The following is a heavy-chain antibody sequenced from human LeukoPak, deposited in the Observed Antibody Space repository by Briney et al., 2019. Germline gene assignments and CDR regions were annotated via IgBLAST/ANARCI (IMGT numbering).Heavy chain of an antibody. J-gene: IGHJ6*02. Sequence: GGSLRLSCAASGFTLSNAWMTWVRQAPGKGLQWVGRIKSDTYGATTDYAVFVKGRFTISRDDSKNTLYLQMNSPKSEDTAVYYCTTAPMNALDVWGQGTTVTVSS. V-gene: IGHV3-15*01. D-gene: IGHD3-22*01. CDR3: TTAPMNALDV. CDR2: IKSDTYGATT. CDR1: GFTLSNAW.